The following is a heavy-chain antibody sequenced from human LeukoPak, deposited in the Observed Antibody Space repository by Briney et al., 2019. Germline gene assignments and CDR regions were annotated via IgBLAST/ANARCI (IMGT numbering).Heavy chain of an antibody. J-gene: IGHJ6*04. CDR3: ARGRITMVRGGPHRPPYYYGMDV. CDR1: GGSFSGYY. D-gene: IGHD3-10*01. V-gene: IGHV4-34*01. Sequence: SETLSLTCAVYGGSFSGYYWSWIRQPPGKGLEWIGEINHSGSTNYNPSLKSRVTISVDTSKNQFSPKLSSVTAADTAVYYCARGRITMVRGGPHRPPYYYGMDVWGKGTTVTVSS. CDR2: INHSGST.